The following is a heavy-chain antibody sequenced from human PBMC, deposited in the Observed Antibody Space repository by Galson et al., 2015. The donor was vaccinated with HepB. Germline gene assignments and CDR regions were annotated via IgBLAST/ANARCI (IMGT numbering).Heavy chain of an antibody. D-gene: IGHD6-25*01. CDR3: ARLRGGSGWHYFDP. CDR2: VDWDNDK. Sequence: PALVKPTQTLTLTCTFSGFSLNTTGMCVTWIRQPPGKALEWLAVVDWDNDKFYNTSLKTRLTISTGPSKDQVVLSMTNMDPVDTATFHCARLRGGSGWHYFDPWGQGTLVIVSS. CDR1: GFSLNTTGMC. J-gene: IGHJ5*02. V-gene: IGHV2-70*01.